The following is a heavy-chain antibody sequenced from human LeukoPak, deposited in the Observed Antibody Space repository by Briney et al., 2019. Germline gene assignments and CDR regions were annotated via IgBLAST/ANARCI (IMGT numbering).Heavy chain of an antibody. D-gene: IGHD3-10*01. CDR3: ARRTALLWFGELDWFDP. CDR1: GGSISSSSYY. V-gene: IGHV4-39*07. Sequence: SETLSLTCTVSGGSISSSSYYWGWIRQPPGKGLEWIGSIYYSGSTYYNPSLKSRVTISVDTSKNQFSLKLSSVTAADTAVYYCARRTALLWFGELDWFDPWGQGTLVTVSS. J-gene: IGHJ5*02. CDR2: IYYSGST.